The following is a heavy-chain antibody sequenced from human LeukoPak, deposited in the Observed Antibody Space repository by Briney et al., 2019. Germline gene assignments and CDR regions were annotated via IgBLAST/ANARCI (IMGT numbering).Heavy chain of an antibody. D-gene: IGHD3-3*02. CDR1: GFTLSTYY. J-gene: IGHJ2*01. CDR2: IYSGGTT. CDR3: ARVGDHFHWNLDL. Sequence: GGSLRLSCAASGFTLSTYYMNGVRPAPGKGLESVSIIYSGGTTYYADSVKGRFTISRDTSKNTLSLQMNSLRAEDTAVYFCARVGDHFHWNLDLWGRGTLVTVSS. V-gene: IGHV3-53*01.